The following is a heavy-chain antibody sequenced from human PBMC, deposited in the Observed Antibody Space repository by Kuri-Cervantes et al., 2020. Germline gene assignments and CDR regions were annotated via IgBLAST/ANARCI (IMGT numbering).Heavy chain of an antibody. CDR3: AKGVEYSGYDEIDY. CDR1: GFTFSSYS. V-gene: IGHV3-30*05. CDR2: ISYDGSNK. Sequence: GGSLRLSCAASGFTFSSYSMNWVRQAPGKGLEWVAVISYDGSNKYYADSVKGRFTISRDSSKNSLYLQMNSLRAEDTALYYCAKGVEYSGYDEIDYWGQGTLVTVSS. D-gene: IGHD5-12*01. J-gene: IGHJ4*02.